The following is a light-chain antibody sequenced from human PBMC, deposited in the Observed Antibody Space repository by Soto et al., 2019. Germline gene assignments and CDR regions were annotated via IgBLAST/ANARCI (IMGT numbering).Light chain of an antibody. Sequence: QSVLTQPASVSGSPGQSITISCTGTSSDVGGFNYVSWYQQHPGKAPKLMIYDVTNRPSGVSYRFSGPKSGNTASLTISGPRAEDEADYYCNSYTSSSTYVFGTGTKVTVL. CDR1: SSDVGGFNY. V-gene: IGLV2-14*03. CDR2: DVT. CDR3: NSYTSSSTYV. J-gene: IGLJ1*01.